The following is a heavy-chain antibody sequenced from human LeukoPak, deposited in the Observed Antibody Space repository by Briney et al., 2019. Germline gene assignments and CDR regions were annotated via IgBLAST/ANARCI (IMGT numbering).Heavy chain of an antibody. Sequence: GGSLRLSCAASGFTFSSYAMSWVRQAPGKGLEWVSAISGSGGSTYYADSVKGRFTISRDNSKNTLYLQMNSLRAEDTAVYYCAKKGYCSSTSCYSVYYYYHMDVWGKGTTVTISS. CDR2: ISGSGGST. V-gene: IGHV3-23*01. CDR3: AKKGYCSSTSCYSVYYYYHMDV. J-gene: IGHJ6*03. D-gene: IGHD2-2*01. CDR1: GFTFSSYA.